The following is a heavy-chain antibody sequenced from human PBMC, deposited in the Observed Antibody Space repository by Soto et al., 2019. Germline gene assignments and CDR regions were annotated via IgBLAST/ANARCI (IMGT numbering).Heavy chain of an antibody. J-gene: IGHJ4*02. CDR2: IHYSGNT. D-gene: IGHD1-26*01. CDR3: ARVNRSDGGALYYLDY. Sequence: SETLSLTCTVSGGSISGYYCSWIRQPPGKGLEWIGYIHYSGNTNYNPSLKSRVTISVDTSKNQCSLKVTSVTAADTAVYFCARVNRSDGGALYYLDYWGQGAVVTVSS. V-gene: IGHV4-59*01. CDR1: GGSISGYY.